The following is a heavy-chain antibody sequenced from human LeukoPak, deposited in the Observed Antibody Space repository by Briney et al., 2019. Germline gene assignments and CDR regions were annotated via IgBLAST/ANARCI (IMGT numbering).Heavy chain of an antibody. Sequence: SETLSLTCTVYGVSISSYYWSWIRQPPGKGLEWIGYIYYSGSTNYNPSLKSRVTISVDTSKKQFSLKLSSVTAAETAVYYCASGTLNYDILTGYLDYWGQGTLVTVSS. J-gene: IGHJ4*02. V-gene: IGHV4-59*01. CDR3: ASGTLNYDILTGYLDY. CDR2: IYYSGST. D-gene: IGHD3-9*01. CDR1: GVSISSYY.